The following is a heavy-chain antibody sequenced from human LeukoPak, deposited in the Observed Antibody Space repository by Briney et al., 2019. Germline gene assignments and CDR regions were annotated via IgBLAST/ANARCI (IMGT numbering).Heavy chain of an antibody. V-gene: IGHV3-23*01. CDR1: GFTLSSYA. CDR2: ISVSGNT. CDR3: ARDGVPAARDL. D-gene: IGHD2-2*01. J-gene: IGHJ3*01. Sequence: PGGSLRLSCAASGFTLSSYAMSWVRQGPGKGLEWVSAISVSGNTYHADSVKGRFTISRDNAKTSLYLHMNSLRAEDTAVYYCARDGVPAARDLWGQGTMVIVSS.